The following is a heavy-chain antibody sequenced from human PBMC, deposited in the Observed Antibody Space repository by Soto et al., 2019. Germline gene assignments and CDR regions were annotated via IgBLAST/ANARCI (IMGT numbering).Heavy chain of an antibody. Sequence: SVKVSCKASGGTFSSYAISWVRQAPGQGLEWMGGIIPIFGTANYAQKFQGRVTITADESTSTAYMELSSLRSEDTAVYYCARDLGDSSGHWPFDYWGQGTLVTVSS. D-gene: IGHD3-22*01. CDR1: GGTFSSYA. V-gene: IGHV1-69*13. CDR2: IIPIFGTA. J-gene: IGHJ4*02. CDR3: ARDLGDSSGHWPFDY.